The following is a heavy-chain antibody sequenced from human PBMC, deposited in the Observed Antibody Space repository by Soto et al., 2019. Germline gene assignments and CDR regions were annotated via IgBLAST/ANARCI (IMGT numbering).Heavy chain of an antibody. CDR1: GGSISSGGYS. Sequence: ETLSLTCAVSGGSISSGGYSWSWIRQPPGKGLEWIGYIYYSGSTNYNPSLKSRVTISVDTSKNQFSLKLSSVTAADTAVYYCARAPTYYYDSSTNWFDPWGQGTLVTVSS. CDR2: IYYSGST. J-gene: IGHJ5*02. CDR3: ARAPTYYYDSSTNWFDP. V-gene: IGHV4-61*08. D-gene: IGHD3-22*01.